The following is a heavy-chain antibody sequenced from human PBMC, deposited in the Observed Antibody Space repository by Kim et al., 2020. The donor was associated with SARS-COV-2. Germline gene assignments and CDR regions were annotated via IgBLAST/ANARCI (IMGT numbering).Heavy chain of an antibody. CDR1: GFTFSSYS. CDR3: ARVRREITMVRGVYWFDP. J-gene: IGHJ5*02. D-gene: IGHD3-10*01. V-gene: IGHV3-48*02. CDR2: ISSSSSTI. Sequence: GGSLRLSCAASGFTFSSYSMNWVRQAPGKGLEWVSYISSSSSTIYYADSVKGRFTISRDNAKNSLYLQMNSLRDEDTAVYYCARVRREITMVRGVYWFDPWGQGTLVTVSS.